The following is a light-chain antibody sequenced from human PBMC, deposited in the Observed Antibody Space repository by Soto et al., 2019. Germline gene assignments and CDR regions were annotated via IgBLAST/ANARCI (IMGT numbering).Light chain of an antibody. Sequence: IVLKQYPATRSSLPGDRVTLSCGASQYINARLAWYQHRPGQAPTRLIYQTSIRAAGIPARFSASGSGTDCTLTISDVKTEDGTLYDCHQRQSWPRTFGQGAKVDI. CDR2: QTS. CDR1: QYINAR. V-gene: IGKV3D-11*03. J-gene: IGKJ1*01. CDR3: HQRQSWPRT.